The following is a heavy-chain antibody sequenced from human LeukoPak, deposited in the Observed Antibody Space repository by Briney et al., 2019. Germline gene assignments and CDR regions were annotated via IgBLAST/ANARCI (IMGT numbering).Heavy chain of an antibody. CDR3: ARGGSVDTPLANWEWWY. D-gene: IGHD5-18*01. CDR2: ISPYNGDT. J-gene: IGHJ4*02. V-gene: IGHV1-18*04. CDR1: GYTFTTYG. Sequence: ASVKVSCKASGYTFTTYGISWLRQAPGQGLEWMGWISPYNGDTNYAQKVQGRVTLTTDTSTSIVYMELRSLRSDDTAVYYCARGGSVDTPLANWEWWYWGQGTLVTVSS.